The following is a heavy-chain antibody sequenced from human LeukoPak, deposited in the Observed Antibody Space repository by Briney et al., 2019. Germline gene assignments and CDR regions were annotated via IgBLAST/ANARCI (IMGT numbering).Heavy chain of an antibody. CDR2: FIPIFGTA. D-gene: IGHD2-2*01. Sequence: SVKVSCKASGGTFSSYAISWVRQAPGQGLEWMGGFIPIFGTANYAQKFQGRVTITADESTSTAYMELSSLRSEDTAVYYCAARPGCSSTSCYVVYWGQGTLVTVSS. J-gene: IGHJ4*02. CDR3: AARPGCSSTSCYVVY. V-gene: IGHV1-69*13. CDR1: GGTFSSYA.